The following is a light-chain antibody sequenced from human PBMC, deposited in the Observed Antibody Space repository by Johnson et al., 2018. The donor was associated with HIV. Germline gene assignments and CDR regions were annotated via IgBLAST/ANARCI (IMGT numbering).Light chain of an antibody. CDR1: SSNIGNNY. CDR2: DNN. Sequence: QSVLTQPPSVSAAPGQKVTISCSGSSSNIGNNYVSWYQQLPGKAPKLLIYDNNKRPSGIPDRFSGSKSGTSDTLGITGLQTGDEADYYCGTWDTSLGAQYVFGSGTKVTVL. CDR3: GTWDTSLGAQYV. V-gene: IGLV1-51*01. J-gene: IGLJ1*01.